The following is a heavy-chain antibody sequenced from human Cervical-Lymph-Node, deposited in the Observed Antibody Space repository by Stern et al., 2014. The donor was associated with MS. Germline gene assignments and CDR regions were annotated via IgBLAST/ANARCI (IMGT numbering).Heavy chain of an antibody. CDR3: ARFSDEKRAFDI. CDR2: IIPGGGGT. V-gene: IGHV1-46*01. Sequence: DQLVESGAEVKKPGASVKVSCKASGYTFTIYYMHWVRQAPGQGLEWMGIIIPGGGGTSIAQKFQGRVTMTRDTSTSTVYMEMTSVRSEDTAMYYCARFSDEKRAFDIWAQGTMVTVSS. D-gene: IGHD3-10*01. CDR1: GYTFTIYY. J-gene: IGHJ3*02.